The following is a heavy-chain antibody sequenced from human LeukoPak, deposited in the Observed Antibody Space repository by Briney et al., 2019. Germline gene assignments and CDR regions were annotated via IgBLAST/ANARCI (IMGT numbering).Heavy chain of an antibody. CDR2: IYYSGST. V-gene: IGHV4-39*01. D-gene: IGHD6-19*01. CDR1: GGSITSSSYY. CDR3: ARHRRSYSSGPKNVDY. J-gene: IGHJ4*02. Sequence: SETLSLTCTVSGGSITSSSYYWGWIRQPPGKGLEWIGSIYYSGSTYYNPSLKSRVTISVDTSKNQFSLKLSSVTAADTAVYYGARHRRSYSSGPKNVDYWGQGTLVTVSS.